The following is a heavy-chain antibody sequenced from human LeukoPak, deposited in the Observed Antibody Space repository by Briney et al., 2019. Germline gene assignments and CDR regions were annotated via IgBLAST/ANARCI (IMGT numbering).Heavy chain of an antibody. CDR2: IYYSGST. CDR3: AREGSGIAVAGNGFDP. J-gene: IGHJ5*02. D-gene: IGHD6-19*01. CDR1: GGSISSGDYY. V-gene: IGHV4-30-4*01. Sequence: PSETLSLTCTVSGGSISSGDYYWSWIRQPPGKGPEWIGYIYYSGSTYYNPSLKSRVTISVDTSKNQFSLKLSSVTAADTAVYYCAREGSGIAVAGNGFDPWGQGTLVTVSS.